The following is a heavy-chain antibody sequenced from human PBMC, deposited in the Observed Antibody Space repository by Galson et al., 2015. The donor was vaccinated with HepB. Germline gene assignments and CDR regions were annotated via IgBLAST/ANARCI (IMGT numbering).Heavy chain of an antibody. CDR1: GFTFSSYW. D-gene: IGHD2-2*01. CDR2: IKQDGSEK. V-gene: IGHV3-7*01. Sequence: SLRLSCAASGFTFSSYWMSWVRQAPGKGLEWVANIKQDGSEKYYVDSVKGRFTISRDNAKNSLYLQMNSLRAEDTAVYYCARDPSPRRYQLPYNWFDPWGQGTLVTVSS. J-gene: IGHJ5*02. CDR3: ARDPSPRRYQLPYNWFDP.